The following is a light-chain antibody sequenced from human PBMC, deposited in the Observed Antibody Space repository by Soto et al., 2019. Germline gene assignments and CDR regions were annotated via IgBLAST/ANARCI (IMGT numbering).Light chain of an antibody. J-gene: IGLJ1*01. CDR2: EGT. CDR3: SSYTDSSNYV. Sequence: QSVLTQPASVSGSPGQSITISCTGTSSDVGSYNLVSWYQQHPGKAPKFMIYEGTKRPSGVSNRFSVSKSGDTASLTISGLQAEDEADYYCSSYTDSSNYVFGTGTKVTVL. CDR1: SSDVGSYNL. V-gene: IGLV2-14*02.